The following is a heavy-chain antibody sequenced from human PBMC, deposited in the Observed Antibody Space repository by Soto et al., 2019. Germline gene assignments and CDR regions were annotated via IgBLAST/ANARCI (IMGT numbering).Heavy chain of an antibody. Sequence: ASVKVSCKASGYTFTNYGISWMRQAPGQGLEWMGWISAHNGNTNCAQKVQGRVTMTTDTSTSTAYMELRSLTYDDTAVYFCARDPGIAVVIDAFDISGQGTMVTVSS. CDR2: ISAHNGNT. V-gene: IGHV1-18*04. CDR3: ARDPGIAVVIDAFDI. D-gene: IGHD6-19*01. CDR1: GYTFTNYG. J-gene: IGHJ3*02.